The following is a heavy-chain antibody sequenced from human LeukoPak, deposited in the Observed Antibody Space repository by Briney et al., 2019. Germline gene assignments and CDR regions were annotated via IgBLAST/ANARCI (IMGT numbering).Heavy chain of an antibody. Sequence: GGSLRLSCAASGFTVSSNYMSWVRQAPGKGLEWVSVIYSGGSTYYADSVKGRFTISRDNSKNTLYLQMNSLRAEDTAVYYCARDTTYYYDSSGYSASWGQGTLVTVSS. J-gene: IGHJ5*02. CDR3: ARDTTYYYDSSGYSAS. V-gene: IGHV3-53*01. CDR2: IYSGGST. D-gene: IGHD3-22*01. CDR1: GFTVSSNY.